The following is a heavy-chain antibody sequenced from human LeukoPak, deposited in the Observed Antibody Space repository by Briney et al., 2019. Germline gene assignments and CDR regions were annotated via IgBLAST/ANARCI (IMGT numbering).Heavy chain of an antibody. J-gene: IGHJ4*02. D-gene: IGHD3-10*01. CDR1: GFTFSDYY. CDR2: ISSSGNPI. Sequence: GGSLRPSCAASGFTFSDYYMSWIRQAPGKGLEWISFISSSGNPIYYADSVKGRFTISRDNAKNSLYLQMNSLRAEDTAVYYCARDRGGCFDYWGQGTLVTVSS. CDR3: ARDRGGCFDY. V-gene: IGHV3-11*01.